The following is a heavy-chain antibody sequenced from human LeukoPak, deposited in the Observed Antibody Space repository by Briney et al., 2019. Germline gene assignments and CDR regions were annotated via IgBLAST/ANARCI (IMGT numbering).Heavy chain of an antibody. CDR1: GYSFTSYW. D-gene: IGHD3-22*01. Sequence: NRGESLKISCKGSGYSFTSYWIGWVRQMPGKGLEWMGIIYPSDSDTRYSPSFQGQVTISADKSISTAYLQWSSLKASDTAMYYCARRAGDYYDSSGYDYWGQGTLVTVSS. J-gene: IGHJ4*02. CDR3: ARRAGDYYDSSGYDY. V-gene: IGHV5-51*01. CDR2: IYPSDSDT.